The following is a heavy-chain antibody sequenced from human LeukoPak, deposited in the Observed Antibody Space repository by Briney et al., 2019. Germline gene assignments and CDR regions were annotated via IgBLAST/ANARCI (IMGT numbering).Heavy chain of an antibody. D-gene: IGHD5-18*01. CDR1: GFTFSSYS. Sequence: GGSLRLSCAASGFTFSSYSMNWVRQAPGKGLEWVSSISSSSSYIYYADSVKGRFTISRDNAKNSLYLQMNSLRVEDTAVYYCARDDGIRTVDYWGQGALVTVSS. CDR3: ARDDGIRTVDY. J-gene: IGHJ4*02. V-gene: IGHV3-21*04. CDR2: ISSSSSYI.